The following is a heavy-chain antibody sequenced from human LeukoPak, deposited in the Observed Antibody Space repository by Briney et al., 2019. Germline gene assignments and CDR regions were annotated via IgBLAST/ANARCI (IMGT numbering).Heavy chain of an antibody. CDR1: GFTFSSYS. D-gene: IGHD3/OR15-3a*01. CDR2: ISGSGGST. Sequence: GGSLRLSCAASGFTFSSYSMNWVRQAPGKGLEWVSSISGSGGSTYYADSVKGRFTISRDNSKNTLYLQMNSLGAEDTAVYYCAKGIGLALDAFDIWGQGTMVTVSS. CDR3: AKGIGLALDAFDI. V-gene: IGHV3-23*01. J-gene: IGHJ3*02.